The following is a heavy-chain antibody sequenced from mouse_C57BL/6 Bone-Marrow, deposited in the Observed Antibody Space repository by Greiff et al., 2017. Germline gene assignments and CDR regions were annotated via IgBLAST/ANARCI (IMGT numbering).Heavy chain of an antibody. CDR2: INPYNGGT. CDR1: GYTFTDYY. V-gene: IGHV1-19*01. D-gene: IGHD2-4*01. J-gene: IGHJ3*01. Sequence: EVQLQQSGPVLVKPGASVKMSCKASGYTFTDYYMNWVKQSHGKSLEWIGVINPYNGGTSYNQKFKGKATLTVDKSSSTAYMELNSLTYEDSAVYYCARWDDYDWFAYWGQGTLVTVSA. CDR3: ARWDDYDWFAY.